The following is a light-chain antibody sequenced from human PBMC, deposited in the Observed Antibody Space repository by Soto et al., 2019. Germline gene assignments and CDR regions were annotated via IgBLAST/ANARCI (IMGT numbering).Light chain of an antibody. CDR2: GAS. J-gene: IGKJ1*01. CDR3: QQYNNWWT. Sequence: EIVMTQSPVTLSLSPGERATLSCRAGESVSSNLAWYQQKPGQAPRLLIYGASTRATGVPARFTGSGSGTEFTLTISILQFDDSAVYYCQQYNNWWTFGQGTNVEIK. CDR1: ESVSSN. V-gene: IGKV3-15*01.